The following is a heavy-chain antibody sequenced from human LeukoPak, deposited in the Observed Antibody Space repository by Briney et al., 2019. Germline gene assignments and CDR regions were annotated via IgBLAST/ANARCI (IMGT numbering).Heavy chain of an antibody. CDR3: TRGSLAYYYMDV. V-gene: IGHV4-59*01. J-gene: IGHJ6*03. Sequence: SETLSLTCTVSGGSIGSYYWSWIRQPPGKGLEWIGNIYYSGSTNYNPSLKSRVTISVDTSKNQFSLKLSSVTAADTAVYYCTRGSLAYYYMDVWGKGTTVTISS. CDR2: IYYSGST. D-gene: IGHD3-16*02. CDR1: GGSIGSYY.